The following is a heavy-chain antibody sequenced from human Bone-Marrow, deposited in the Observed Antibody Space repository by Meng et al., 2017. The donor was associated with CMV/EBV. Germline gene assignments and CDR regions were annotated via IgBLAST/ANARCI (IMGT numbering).Heavy chain of an antibody. CDR2: IYTGGNT. Sequence: GGSLRLSCAASGFTVSSNYMSWVRQAPGTGLEWISAIYTGGNTYYADSVKGRFTISRDNSKNTIYLQMNSLRAEDTAVYYCARESPLEWLLSSYFDYWGQGTLVTVSS. J-gene: IGHJ4*02. CDR1: GFTVSSNY. D-gene: IGHD3-3*01. V-gene: IGHV3-53*01. CDR3: ARESPLEWLLSSYFDY.